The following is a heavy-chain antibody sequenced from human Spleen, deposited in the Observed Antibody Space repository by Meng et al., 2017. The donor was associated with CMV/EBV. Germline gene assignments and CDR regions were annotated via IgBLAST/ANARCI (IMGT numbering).Heavy chain of an antibody. V-gene: IGHV3-30*02. CDR3: AKRLDGAAEAFDS. CDR2: VRYDGTNE. D-gene: IGHD1-26*01. CDR1: GFTFINYG. Sequence: GGSLRLSCAASGFTFINYGMHWVRQAPGKGLEWVAFVRYDGTNEKYADSVKGRFTISRDNSKNTLHLQMNSLRGEDTAVYYCAKRLDGAAEAFDSWGQGTTVTVSS. J-gene: IGHJ3*02.